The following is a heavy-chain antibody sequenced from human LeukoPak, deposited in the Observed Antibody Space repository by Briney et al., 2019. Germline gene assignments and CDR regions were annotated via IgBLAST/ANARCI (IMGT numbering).Heavy chain of an antibody. CDR3: ARHLGYCSSTSCFLFDY. Sequence: SETLSLTCSVSGGSISSSHYYWAWIRQPPGKGLEWIGNIYYTGSTFYNPSLKSRVTISVDTSNNQFSLKLSSVTAADTAVYYCARHLGYCSSTSCFLFDYWGQGTLVTVSS. CDR2: IYYTGST. D-gene: IGHD2-2*01. J-gene: IGHJ4*02. V-gene: IGHV4-39*07. CDR1: GGSISSSHYY.